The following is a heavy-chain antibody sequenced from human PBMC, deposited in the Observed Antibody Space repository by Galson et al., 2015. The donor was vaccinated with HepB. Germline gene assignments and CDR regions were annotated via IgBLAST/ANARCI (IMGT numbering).Heavy chain of an antibody. D-gene: IGHD1-1*01. CDR2: INRDGSGT. CDR3: ATTGHDACDI. V-gene: IGHV3-74*01. CDR1: EFTVNNYW. J-gene: IGHJ3*02. Sequence: SLRLSCAASEFTVNNYWVHWVRQAPGKGLEWVSEINRDGSGTHYVDSVKGRFTISRDNGKNTVYLQMNSLRAEDTAVYYCATTGHDACDIWGQGTMVTVSS.